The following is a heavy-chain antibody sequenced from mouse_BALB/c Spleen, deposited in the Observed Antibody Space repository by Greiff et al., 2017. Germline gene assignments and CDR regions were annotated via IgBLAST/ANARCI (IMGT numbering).Heavy chain of an antibody. Sequence: EVKLVESGGGLVKLGGSLKLSCAASGFTFSSYYMSWVRQTPEKRLELVAAINSNGGSTYYPDTVKGRFTISRDNAKNTLYLQMSSLKSEDTALYYCARSTTVPYWYFDVWGAGTTVTVSS. CDR1: GFTFSSYY. V-gene: IGHV5-6-2*01. CDR2: INSNGGST. J-gene: IGHJ1*01. CDR3: ARSTTVPYWYFDV. D-gene: IGHD1-1*01.